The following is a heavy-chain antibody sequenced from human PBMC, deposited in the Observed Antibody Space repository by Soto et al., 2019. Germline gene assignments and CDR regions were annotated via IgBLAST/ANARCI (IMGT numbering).Heavy chain of an antibody. CDR1: GFTFSSYA. V-gene: IGHV3-23*01. J-gene: IGHJ3*01. CDR3: ATWVXLYDYIWGSYRYGAFEV. D-gene: IGHD3-16*02. CDR2: ISGSGGST. Sequence: PGGSLRLSCAASGFTFSSYALSWVRQAPGKGLEWVSAISGSGGSTDYTDSVEGRFTISRDNSKNTLYLQMNSLRVDDTAVYYCATWVXLYDYIWGSYRYGAFEVWGQGAKVTVSS.